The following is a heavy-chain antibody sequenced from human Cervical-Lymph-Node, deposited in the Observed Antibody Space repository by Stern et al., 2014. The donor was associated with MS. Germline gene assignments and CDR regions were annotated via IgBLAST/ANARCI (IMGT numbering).Heavy chain of an antibody. V-gene: IGHV4-59*01. Sequence: QLQLQDSGPGLVKPSETLSLTCTVSGGSISSYYWCWIRQPPGKGMEWIGYIYYSGSTNYNPSLKSRVTISVDTSKNQFSLKLSSVTAADTAVYYCARGATQAFDPWGQGTLVTVSS. CDR1: GGSISSYY. CDR2: IYYSGST. J-gene: IGHJ5*02. CDR3: ARGATQAFDP.